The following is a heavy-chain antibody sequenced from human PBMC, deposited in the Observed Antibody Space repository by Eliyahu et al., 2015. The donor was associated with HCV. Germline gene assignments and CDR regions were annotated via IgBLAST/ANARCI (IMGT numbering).Heavy chain of an antibody. J-gene: IGHJ4*02. Sequence: EVQLVESGGGLVQPGGSLRLSCAASGFTFSDYEMNWVRQAPGKGLEWVSYISSSSRTIYYADSVKGRFTISRDNAKNSLYLQMNGLRAEDTAIYYCTRESNTAMVHWGQGTLVTVSS. CDR1: GFTFSDYE. V-gene: IGHV3-48*03. CDR3: TRESNTAMVH. D-gene: IGHD5-18*01. CDR2: ISSSSRTI.